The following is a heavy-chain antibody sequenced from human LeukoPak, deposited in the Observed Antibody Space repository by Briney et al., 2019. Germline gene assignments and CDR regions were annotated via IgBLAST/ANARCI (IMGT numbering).Heavy chain of an antibody. CDR2: INHSGST. J-gene: IGHJ4*02. V-gene: IGHV4-34*01. CDR1: GGSFSGYY. CDR3: ARGPPYSSSSLDY. D-gene: IGHD6-13*01. Sequence: TSETLSLTCAVYGGSFSGYYWSWIRQPPGKGLEWIGEINHSGSTNYNPSLKSRVTISVDTSKNQFSLKLSSVTAADTAVYYYARGPPYSSSSLDYWGQGTLVTVSS.